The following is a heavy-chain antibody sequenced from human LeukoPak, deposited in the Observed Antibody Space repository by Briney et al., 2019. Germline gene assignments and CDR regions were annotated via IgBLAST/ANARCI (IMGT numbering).Heavy chain of an antibody. CDR2: INPSGGST. CDR1: GYTFTSYY. J-gene: IGHJ4*02. CDR3: ARDGVAGVYYFDY. V-gene: IGHV1-46*01. Sequence: ASVKVSCKASGYTFTSYYMHWVRQAPGQGLEWIGIINPSGGSTNYAQKFQGRVTMTRDMSTSTVYMELSSLRSEDTAVYYCARDGVAGVYYFDYWGQGTLATVSS. D-gene: IGHD6-19*01.